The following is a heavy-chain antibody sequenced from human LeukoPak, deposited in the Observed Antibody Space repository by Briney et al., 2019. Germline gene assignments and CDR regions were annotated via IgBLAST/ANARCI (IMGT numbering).Heavy chain of an antibody. D-gene: IGHD2-21*01. CDR3: ASRLFRTTNFDY. CDR1: GGSFSGYY. V-gene: IGHV3-7*01. J-gene: IGHJ4*02. Sequence: PSETLSLTCAVYGGSFSGYYWSWVRQAPGKGPEWVANIKQDGSEKYYVDSVRGRFTISRDNAKNSLYLQMNGLRAEDTAVYYCASRLFRTTNFDYWGQGTLVTASS. CDR2: IKQDGSEK.